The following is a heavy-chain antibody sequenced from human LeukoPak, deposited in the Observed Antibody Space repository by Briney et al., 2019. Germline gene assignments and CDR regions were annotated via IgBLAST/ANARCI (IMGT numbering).Heavy chain of an antibody. Sequence: SSETLSLTXTVSGGSISSYYWSWIRQPPGKGLEWIGYIYYSGSTNYNPSLKSRVTISVDTSKNQFSLKLSSVTAADTAVYYCARTDSSGYPLFDYWGQGTLVTVSS. V-gene: IGHV4-59*01. CDR1: GGSISSYY. D-gene: IGHD3-22*01. CDR3: ARTDSSGYPLFDY. J-gene: IGHJ4*02. CDR2: IYYSGST.